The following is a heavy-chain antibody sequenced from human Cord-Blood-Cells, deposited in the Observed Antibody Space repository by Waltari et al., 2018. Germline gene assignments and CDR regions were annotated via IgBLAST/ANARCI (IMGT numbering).Heavy chain of an antibody. CDR2: IRSKANSYAT. CDR3: TSGGSLPYYFDY. J-gene: IGHJ4*02. D-gene: IGHD2-15*01. V-gene: IGHV3-73*02. CDR1: GFTFSGSA. Sequence: EVQLVESGGGLVQPGGSLKLSCAASGFTFSGSAMHWVRQASGKGLEWVGRIRSKANSYATAYAASVKGRFTISRDDSKNTAYLQMNSLKTEDTAVYYCTSGGSLPYYFDYWGQGTLVTVSS.